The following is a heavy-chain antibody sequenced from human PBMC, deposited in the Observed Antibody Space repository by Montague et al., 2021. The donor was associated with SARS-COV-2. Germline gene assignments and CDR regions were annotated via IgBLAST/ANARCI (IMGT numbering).Heavy chain of an antibody. CDR1: GFSRSTSGMC. J-gene: IGHJ5*02. D-gene: IGHD6-13*01. V-gene: IGHV2-70*11. Sequence: PALMKPTQTLTLTCTFSGFSRSTSGMCVSWIRQPPGKALEWHARIDWDDDKYYSTSLKTRLTTPKGTSKNQVVLTMTNMDPVDTATYYCARILVAAAGSPFDPWGQGTLVTVSS. CDR2: IDWDDDK. CDR3: ARILVAAAGSPFDP.